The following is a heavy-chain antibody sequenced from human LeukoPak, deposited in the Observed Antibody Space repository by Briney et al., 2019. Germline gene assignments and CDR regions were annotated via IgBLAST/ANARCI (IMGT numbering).Heavy chain of an antibody. J-gene: IGHJ4*02. V-gene: IGHV1-8*01. CDR1: GYTFTSHD. Sequence: APVKVSCKASGYTFTSHDINWVRQATGQGLEWLGWMNPNSGNTGYAQKFQGRVTMTRDTSISTAYMELTSLTSEDTAVYYCTRALSGCVLCFDYWGQGTLVTVSS. CDR2: MNPNSGNT. D-gene: IGHD6-19*01. CDR3: TRALSGCVLCFDY.